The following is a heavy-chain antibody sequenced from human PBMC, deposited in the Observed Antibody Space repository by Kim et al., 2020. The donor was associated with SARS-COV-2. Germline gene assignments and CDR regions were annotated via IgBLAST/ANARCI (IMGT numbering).Heavy chain of an antibody. J-gene: IGHJ6*01. D-gene: IGHD1-26*01. CDR2: ISASGGHT. V-gene: IGHV3-23*01. Sequence: GGSLRLSCAASGFSFSNFPMSWVRQAPGKGLEWVSGISASGGHTYYTASVRGRLTISRDNSENTLFLQMSSLGADDTALYYCAKGLAVGRATMD. CDR1: GFSFSNFP. CDR3: AKGLAVGRATMD.